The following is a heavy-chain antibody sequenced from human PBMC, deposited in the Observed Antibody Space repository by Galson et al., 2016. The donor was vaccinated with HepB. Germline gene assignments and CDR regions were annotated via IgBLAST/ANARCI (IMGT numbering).Heavy chain of an antibody. Sequence: ETLSLTCTVSGGSISDSRYYWGWIRQSPGRGLEWIGSLYYTGSTYYNPSLKSRVVISLDTSKNQFSLKVTSVTASDTAVYYCARQKSAREWLRFGEIDYWGQGTLVTVSS. J-gene: IGHJ4*02. D-gene: IGHD5-12*01. V-gene: IGHV4-39*01. CDR3: ARQKSAREWLRFGEIDY. CDR1: GGSISDSRYY. CDR2: LYYTGST.